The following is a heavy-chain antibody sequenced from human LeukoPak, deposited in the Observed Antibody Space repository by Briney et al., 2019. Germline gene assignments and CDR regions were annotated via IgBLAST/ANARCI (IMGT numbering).Heavy chain of an antibody. CDR2: ISYDGSNK. D-gene: IGHD1-26*01. V-gene: IGHV3-30*03. CDR3: ARDTGGSEAG. Sequence: GGSLRLSCAASGFTFSSYGMHWVRQAPGKGLEWVAVISYDGSNKYYADSVKGRFTISRDNAKNSLYLQMNSLRAEDTAVYYCARDTGGSEAGWGQGTLVTVSS. CDR1: GFTFSSYG. J-gene: IGHJ4*02.